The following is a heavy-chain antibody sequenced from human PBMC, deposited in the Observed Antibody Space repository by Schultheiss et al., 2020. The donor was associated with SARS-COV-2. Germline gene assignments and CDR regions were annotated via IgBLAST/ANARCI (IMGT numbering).Heavy chain of an antibody. CDR2: IYTSGST. CDR3: ARGRRFCSGGSCYSLASDY. V-gene: IGHV4-59*10. CDR1: GGSFSGYY. Sequence: SETLSLTCAVYGGSFSGYYWSWIRQPAGKGLEWIGRIYTSGSTNYNPSLKSRVTISVDTSKNQFSLKLSSVTAADTAVYYCARGRRFCSGGSCYSLASDYWGRGALVTVSS. J-gene: IGHJ4*02. D-gene: IGHD2-15*01.